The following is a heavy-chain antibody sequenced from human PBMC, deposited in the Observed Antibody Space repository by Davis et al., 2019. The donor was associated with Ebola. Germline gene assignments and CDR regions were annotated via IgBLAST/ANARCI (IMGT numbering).Heavy chain of an antibody. D-gene: IGHD6-19*01. CDR1: GFTFKNYA. J-gene: IGHJ4*02. V-gene: IGHV3-30-3*01. Sequence: GESLKISCAASGFTFKNYAMHWVRQAPGKGLEWVAVISYDGTNKYYADSVKGRFTISRDNSKNTLYLQMNSLRAEDTAVYYCARDRIAVTIAAYFDYWGQGTLVTVSS. CDR2: ISYDGTNK. CDR3: ARDRIAVTIAAYFDY.